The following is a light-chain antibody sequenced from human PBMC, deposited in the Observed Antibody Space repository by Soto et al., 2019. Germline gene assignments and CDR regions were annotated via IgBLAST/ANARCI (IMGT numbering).Light chain of an antibody. CDR3: IQRYSWPLT. CDR1: QNVNNY. CDR2: DAS. J-gene: IGKJ4*01. Sequence: EIVLTQSPATLSLSPGQRATLFCRASQNVNNYLAWYQQKPGQAPRLLIYDASNRATGIQARFSGSGSGTDFTLTIRSLEPEDFTLYYCIQRYSWPLTFGGGTKVDIK. V-gene: IGKV3-11*01.